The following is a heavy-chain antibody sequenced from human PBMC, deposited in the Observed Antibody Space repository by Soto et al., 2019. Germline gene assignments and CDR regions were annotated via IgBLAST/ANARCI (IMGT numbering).Heavy chain of an antibody. J-gene: IGHJ5*02. Sequence: QVQLVQSGAEVKKPGASVKVSCKASGYTFTSYAMHWVRQAPGQRLEWMGWINAGNGNTKYSQKFQGRVTITRDTSASTAYMELSRLRSEDTAVYYCARDRPRDYDFWSGYYRGWFDPWGQGTLVTVSS. D-gene: IGHD3-3*01. V-gene: IGHV1-3*01. CDR3: ARDRPRDYDFWSGYYRGWFDP. CDR2: INAGNGNT. CDR1: GYTFTSYA.